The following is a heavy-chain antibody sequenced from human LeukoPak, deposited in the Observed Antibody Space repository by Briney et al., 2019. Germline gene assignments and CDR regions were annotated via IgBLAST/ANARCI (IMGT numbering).Heavy chain of an antibody. V-gene: IGHV1-69*13. CDR1: GGTFSIYA. Sequence: ASVTVSCKASGGTFSIYAISWVRQAPGQGLEWMGGIIPIFGTANYAQKFQGRVTITADESTSTAYMELSSLRSEDTAVYYCAGAGGGGYCSSTSCYYSYWGQGTLVTVSS. J-gene: IGHJ4*02. D-gene: IGHD2-2*01. CDR2: IIPIFGTA. CDR3: AGAGGGGYCSSTSCYYSY.